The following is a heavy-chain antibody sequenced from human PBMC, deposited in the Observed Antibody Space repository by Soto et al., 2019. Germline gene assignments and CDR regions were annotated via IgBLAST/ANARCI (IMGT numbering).Heavy chain of an antibody. CDR1: GFTFSHYE. Sequence: PGGSLRLSCAASGFTFSHYEMNWVRQAPGKGLEWVSHISTSGGTIYYADSVKGRFTISRDNGKNSLNLQMNSLRAEDTAVYYSARHGYCARSGYTQLYYSLVVWGQGTMVTVSS. J-gene: IGHJ6*02. V-gene: IGHV3-48*03. CDR3: ARHGYCARSGYTQLYYSLVV. CDR2: ISTSGGTI. D-gene: IGHD3-3*01.